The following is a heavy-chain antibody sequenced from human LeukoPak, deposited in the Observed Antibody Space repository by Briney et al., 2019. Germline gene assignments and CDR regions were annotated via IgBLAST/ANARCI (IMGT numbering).Heavy chain of an antibody. CDR1: GASISSDY. CDR3: ARRGRLYYDSSGYLYYFDY. J-gene: IGHJ4*02. D-gene: IGHD3-22*01. CDR2: IYHSGST. Sequence: SETLSLTCIVSGASISSDYWSWIRQPPGKGLEWMGYIYHSGSTNYNPSLKSRVTISIDTSKNQFSLKMSSVTAADTAVYYCARRGRLYYDSSGYLYYFDYWGQGTLVTVSS. V-gene: IGHV4-59*01.